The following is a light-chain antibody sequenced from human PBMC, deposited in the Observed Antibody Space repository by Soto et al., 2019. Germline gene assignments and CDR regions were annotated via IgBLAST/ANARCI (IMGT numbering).Light chain of an antibody. CDR3: GSYTGSSTSGV. CDR1: SSDVGGNKY. Sequence: QSVLTQPASVSGSPGQSITISCTGTSSDVGGNKYVSWYQHHPGKAPKRMIYDVSSRPSGVSNRFSGSKSDNTASLTISGLQAEDEADYYCGSYTGSSTSGVFGGGTKLTVL. CDR2: DVS. V-gene: IGLV2-14*03. J-gene: IGLJ3*02.